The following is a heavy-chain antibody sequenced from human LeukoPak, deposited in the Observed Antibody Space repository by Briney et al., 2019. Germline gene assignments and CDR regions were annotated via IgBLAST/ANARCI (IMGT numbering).Heavy chain of an antibody. V-gene: IGHV3-33*06. Sequence: GGSLRLSCAASGFTLSAHGMHWVRQAPGKGLEWVAVIWYDGSNKYYADSVKGRFTISRDNSKNTLYLQMNSLRAEDTAVYYCAKDRSCSGSSCNVGSWGQGTMVTVSS. D-gene: IGHD2-2*01. CDR3: AKDRSCSGSSCNVGS. CDR1: GFTLSAHG. J-gene: IGHJ3*01. CDR2: IWYDGSNK.